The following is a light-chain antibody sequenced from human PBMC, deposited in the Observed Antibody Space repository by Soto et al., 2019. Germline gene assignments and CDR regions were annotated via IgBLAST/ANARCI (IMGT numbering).Light chain of an antibody. CDR1: SSNIGNNY. V-gene: IGLV1-51*01. Sequence: QSVLTQPPSVSAAPGQKVTISCSGSSSNIGNNYVSWYQQLPGTAPKLLIYDNNKRPSGIPDRFSGSNSGTSATLGNTGLQTGDEADYYCGTWDSSLSAVVFGGGTKLTVL. CDR3: GTWDSSLSAVV. J-gene: IGLJ2*01. CDR2: DNN.